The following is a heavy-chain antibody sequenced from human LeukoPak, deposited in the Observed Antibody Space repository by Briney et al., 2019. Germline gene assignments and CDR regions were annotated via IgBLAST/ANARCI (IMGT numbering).Heavy chain of an antibody. CDR1: GGSISSDTYY. Sequence: SETLSLTCTVSGGSISSDTYYWSWIRQHPGKGLEWIGYIYYSGTTYYNPSLNSRVTISVATSKNQGSLELRSVTAADTAVDYCARRYCTRASCYFYFDYWGQGTLVTVSS. CDR2: IYYSGTT. D-gene: IGHD2-2*01. V-gene: IGHV4-31*03. J-gene: IGHJ4*02. CDR3: ARRYCTRASCYFYFDY.